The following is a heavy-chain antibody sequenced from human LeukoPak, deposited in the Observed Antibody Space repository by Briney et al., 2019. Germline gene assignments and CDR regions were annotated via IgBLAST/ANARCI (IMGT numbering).Heavy chain of an antibody. Sequence: ASVKVSCKASGYTFTGYYMHWVRQAPGQGLEWMGWINPNSGGTNYAQKFQGRVTMTRDTSISTAYMELRSLRSDDTAVYYCARERRRLWFGDIAYYFDYWGQGTLVTVSS. J-gene: IGHJ4*02. V-gene: IGHV1-2*02. CDR3: ARERRRLWFGDIAYYFDY. CDR1: GYTFTGYY. CDR2: INPNSGGT. D-gene: IGHD3-10*01.